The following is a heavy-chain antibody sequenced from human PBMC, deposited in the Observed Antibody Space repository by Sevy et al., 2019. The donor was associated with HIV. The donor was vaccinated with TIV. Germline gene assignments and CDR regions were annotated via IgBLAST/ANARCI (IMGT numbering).Heavy chain of an antibody. Sequence: GGYLRLSCAASRFTFSTYAMHWVRQAPGKGLEWVSVIYDGNIKYYADSVKGRFTISRDDSKNTLYLQMNSLRAEDTAVFYCARDGGAYTYGTGKYWGQGTLVTVSS. CDR1: RFTFSTYA. CDR3: ARDGGAYTYGTGKY. J-gene: IGHJ4*02. D-gene: IGHD5-18*01. V-gene: IGHV3-30-3*01. CDR2: IYDGNIK.